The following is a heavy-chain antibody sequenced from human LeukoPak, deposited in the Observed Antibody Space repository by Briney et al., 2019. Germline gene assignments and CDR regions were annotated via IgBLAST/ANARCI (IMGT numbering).Heavy chain of an antibody. D-gene: IGHD2-2*01. CDR2: IIPIFGTA. V-gene: IGHV1-69*13. CDR3: ARGRISASSTPYFDY. CDR1: GGTFSSYA. Sequence: SVKVSCKASGGTFSSYAISWVRQAPGQGLEWMGGIIPIFGTANYAQKFQGRVTITADESTSTAYMELSSLRSEDTAVCYCARGRISASSTPYFDYWGQGTLVTVSS. J-gene: IGHJ4*02.